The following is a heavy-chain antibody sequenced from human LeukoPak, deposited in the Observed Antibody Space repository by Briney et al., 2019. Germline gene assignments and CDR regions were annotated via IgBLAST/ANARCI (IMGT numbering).Heavy chain of an antibody. J-gene: IGHJ4*02. V-gene: IGHV1-2*06. CDR2: INPNSGGT. D-gene: IGHD1-26*01. CDR3: ARGGVGAPTSDY. CDR1: GFSFTAYY. Sequence: ASVKVSCKASGFSFTAYYMHWVRQAPGQGLEWMGRINPNSGGTNYAQKFQGRVTMTRDTSITTTYMELSALTSDDTAVYYCARGGVGAPTSDYWGQGTLVTVSS.